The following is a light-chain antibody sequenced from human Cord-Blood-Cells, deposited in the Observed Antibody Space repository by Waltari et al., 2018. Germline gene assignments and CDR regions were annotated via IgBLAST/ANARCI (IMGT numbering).Light chain of an antibody. CDR1: SSDVGGYNY. CDR2: DVS. Sequence: QSALIQPASVSGSPGQSITISCTGTSSDVGGYNYVSWYQQPPGKAPKLMIYDVSKRPSGVSNRFSGSKSGHTASLTISGLQAEDEADYYCSSYTSSSTWVFGGGTKLTVL. V-gene: IGLV2-14*01. CDR3: SSYTSSSTWV. J-gene: IGLJ3*02.